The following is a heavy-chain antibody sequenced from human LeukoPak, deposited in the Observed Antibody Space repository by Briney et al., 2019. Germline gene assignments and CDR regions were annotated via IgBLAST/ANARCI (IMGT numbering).Heavy chain of an antibody. J-gene: IGHJ4*02. CDR2: ISGSGGST. V-gene: IGHV3-23*01. CDR3: ANQRLERRNY. Sequence: GGSLRLSCAASRFTFSSYAMSWVQAPGKGLEWVSAISGSGGSTYYADSVKGRFTISRDNSKNTLYLQMNSLRAEDTAVYYCANQRLERRNYWGQGTLVTVSS. CDR1: RFTFSSYA. D-gene: IGHD1-1*01.